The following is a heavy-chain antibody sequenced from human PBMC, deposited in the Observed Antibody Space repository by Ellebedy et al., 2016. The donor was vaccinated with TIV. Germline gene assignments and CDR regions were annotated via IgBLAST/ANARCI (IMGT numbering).Heavy chain of an antibody. CDR1: GFTFSRYD. CDR2: IDNAGDT. CDR3: TRFEIISGGGYGMDV. J-gene: IGHJ6*02. V-gene: IGHV3-13*01. D-gene: IGHD3-16*01. Sequence: GGSLRLXXAASGFTFSRYDMHWGRQSTRKGLEWVASIDNAGDTYYPGSVKGRFTISRENAKNSLYLQMNSLRVEDTAVYYCTRFEIISGGGYGMDVWGQGTTVTVSS.